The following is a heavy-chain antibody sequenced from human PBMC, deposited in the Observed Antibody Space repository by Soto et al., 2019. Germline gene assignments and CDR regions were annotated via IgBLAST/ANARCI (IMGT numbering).Heavy chain of an antibody. D-gene: IGHD3-3*01. CDR1: GYTFTIYG. CDR3: ARDWGYDFWSGSATSQH. Sequence: ASVKVSCKASGYTFTIYGISWVRQAPGQGLEWMGWISAYNGNTNYAQKLQGRVTMTTDTSTSTAYMELRSLRSDDTAVYYCARDWGYDFWSGSATSQHWGQGTLVTVSS. CDR2: ISAYNGNT. V-gene: IGHV1-18*01. J-gene: IGHJ1*01.